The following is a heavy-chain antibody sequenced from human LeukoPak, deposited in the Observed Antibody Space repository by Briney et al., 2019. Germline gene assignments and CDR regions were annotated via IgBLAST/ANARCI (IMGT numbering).Heavy chain of an antibody. V-gene: IGHV3-74*01. J-gene: IGHJ4*02. CDR1: GFAFSNYY. D-gene: IGHD1-26*01. CDR2: INSDGSST. CDR3: ARDIGRSGY. Sequence: GGSLRLSCAASGFAFSNYYINWVRQAPGKGLVWVSRINSDGSSTSYADSVKGRFTISRDNAKNTLYLQMNSLRAEDTAVYYCARDIGRSGYWGQGTLVTVSS.